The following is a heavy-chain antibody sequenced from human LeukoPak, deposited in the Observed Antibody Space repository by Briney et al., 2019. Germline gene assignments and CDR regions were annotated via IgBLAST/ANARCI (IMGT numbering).Heavy chain of an antibody. CDR3: ARHYDSSGYWYYIDY. CDR1: GGSISSYY. Sequence: KASETLSLTCTVSGGSISSYYWSWIRQPPGKGLDWIGYVYYSGSSNYNPSLKSRVTMSVDTSKNQFSLKLSSVTAADTAVYYCARHYDSSGYWYYIDYWGQGALVTVSS. J-gene: IGHJ4*02. CDR2: VYYSGSS. V-gene: IGHV4-59*08. D-gene: IGHD3-22*01.